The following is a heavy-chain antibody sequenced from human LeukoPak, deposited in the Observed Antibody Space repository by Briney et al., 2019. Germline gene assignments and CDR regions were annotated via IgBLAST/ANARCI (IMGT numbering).Heavy chain of an antibody. V-gene: IGHV3-30*02. CDR3: AKDLFRGYSYGSGEYSDY. D-gene: IGHD5-18*01. CDR2: IRYDGGNK. Sequence: GGSLRLSCAASGFTFSSYGMHWVRQAPGKGLEWVAFIRYDGGNKYYADSVKGRFTISRDNSKNTLYLQMNSLRAEDTAVYYCAKDLFRGYSYGSGEYSDYCGQGTLVTVSS. CDR1: GFTFSSYG. J-gene: IGHJ4*02.